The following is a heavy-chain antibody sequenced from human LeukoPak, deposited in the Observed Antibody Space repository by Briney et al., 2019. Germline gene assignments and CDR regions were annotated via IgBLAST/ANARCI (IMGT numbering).Heavy chain of an antibody. V-gene: IGHV3-21*01. J-gene: IGHJ4*02. Sequence: GGSLRLSCAASGFTFGVYSMNWVRQAPGKGLEWVSSINSGSYIYYADSVKSRFTISRDNAKNSLSLQMNSLRAEDTAVYYCARGGGDRPIDYWGQGTLVTVSS. CDR2: INSGSYI. CDR3: ARGGGDRPIDY. CDR1: GFTFGVYS. D-gene: IGHD5-18*01.